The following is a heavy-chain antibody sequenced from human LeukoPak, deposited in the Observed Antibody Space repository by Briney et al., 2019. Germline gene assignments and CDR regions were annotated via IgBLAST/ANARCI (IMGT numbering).Heavy chain of an antibody. V-gene: IGHV4-59*08. J-gene: IGHJ3*01. CDR1: GDSLTSHF. CDR2: VYSSGTT. CDR3: ARRMRTVTDTFDV. Sequence: PSETLSLTCTVFGDSLTSHFWSWIRQPPGKGVEWIGYVYSSGTTNYNPSLTSRVSISMDTSKKQISLRLTSLTAADTAVYYCARRMRTVTDTFDVWGQGHLVTVSS. D-gene: IGHD4-11*01.